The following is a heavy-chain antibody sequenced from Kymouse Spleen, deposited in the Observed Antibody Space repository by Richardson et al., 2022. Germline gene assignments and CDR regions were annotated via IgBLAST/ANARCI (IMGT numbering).Heavy chain of an antibody. Sequence: EVQLVESGGGLVQPGGSLRLSCAASGFTFSSYWMSWVRQAPGKGLEWVANIKQDGSEKYYVDSVKGRFTISRDNAKNSLYLQMNSLRAEDTAVYYCARADIVLMVYSHFDYWGQGTLVTVSS. D-gene: IGHD2-8*01. V-gene: IGHV3-7*01. CDR3: ARADIVLMVYSHFDY. CDR2: IKQDGSEK. CDR1: GFTFSSYW. J-gene: IGHJ4*02.